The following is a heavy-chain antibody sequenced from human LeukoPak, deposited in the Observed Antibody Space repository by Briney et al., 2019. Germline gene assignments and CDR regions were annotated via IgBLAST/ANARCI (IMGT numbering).Heavy chain of an antibody. D-gene: IGHD5-12*01. J-gene: IGHJ4*02. CDR1: GVTFNNYA. V-gene: IGHV3-30*04. CDR3: ARDRSSYEYYFDY. Sequence: GGSLRLSCAASGVTFNNYAVHWVRQAPGKGLEWVAVISYDGRNECYADSVKGRFTISRDNSKNTLYLQMNSLRAEDTAVYYCARDRSSYEYYFDYWGQGTLVTVSS. CDR2: ISYDGRNE.